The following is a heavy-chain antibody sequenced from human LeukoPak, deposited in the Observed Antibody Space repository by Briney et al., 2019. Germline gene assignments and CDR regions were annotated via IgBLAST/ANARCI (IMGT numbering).Heavy chain of an antibody. D-gene: IGHD6-19*01. CDR1: GYTLTGYY. V-gene: IGHV1-2*02. CDR3: ARNPTVAGRQRGFDP. CDR2: INPNSGGT. J-gene: IGHJ5*02. Sequence: ASVKVSCKASGYTLTGYYMHWVRQAPGQGLEWMGWINPNSGGTNYAQKFQGRVTMTRDTSISTAYMELSRLRSDDTAVYYCARNPTVAGRQRGFDPWGQGTLVTVSS.